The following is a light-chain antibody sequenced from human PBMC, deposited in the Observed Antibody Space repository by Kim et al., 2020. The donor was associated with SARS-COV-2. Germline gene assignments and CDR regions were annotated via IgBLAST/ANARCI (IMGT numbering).Light chain of an antibody. CDR3: MQALQTPRT. V-gene: IGKV2-28*01. J-gene: IGKJ2*01. CDR2: LGS. Sequence: ESASISCRSSQSLLHSNGYNYLDWYLQKPGQSPQLLIYLGSNRASGVPDRFSGSGSGTDFTLKISRVEAEDVGVYYCMQALQTPRTFGQGTKLEIK. CDR1: QSLLHSNGYNY.